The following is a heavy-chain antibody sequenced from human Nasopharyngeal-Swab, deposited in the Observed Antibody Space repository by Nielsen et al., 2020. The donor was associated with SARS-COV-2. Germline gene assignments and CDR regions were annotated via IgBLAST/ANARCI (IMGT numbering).Heavy chain of an antibody. Sequence: LRLSCAVYGGSFSGYYWSWIRQPPGKGMEWIGEINHSGSTNYNPSLKSRVTISVDTSKNQFSLKLSSVTAAETAVYYCARPLVAARPLSAHKSMDVWGKGTTVTFSS. CDR2: INHSGST. CDR1: GGSFSGYY. J-gene: IGHJ6*03. D-gene: IGHD6-6*01. CDR3: ARPLVAARPLSAHKSMDV. V-gene: IGHV4-34*01.